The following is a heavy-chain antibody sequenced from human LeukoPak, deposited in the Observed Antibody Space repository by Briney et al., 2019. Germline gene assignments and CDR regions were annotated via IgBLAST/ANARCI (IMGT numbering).Heavy chain of an antibody. D-gene: IGHD6-13*01. J-gene: IGHJ4*02. V-gene: IGHV4-4*02. Sequence: PSGTLSLTCAVSGVSISSSNWWSWVRQPPGKGLEWIGEIYHSGSTHYNPSLKSRVTISVDKSENHFSLKLSSVTAADTAVYYCAGFSYSSRGYFDYWGQGTLVTVSS. CDR3: AGFSYSSRGYFDY. CDR2: IYHSGST. CDR1: GVSISSSNW.